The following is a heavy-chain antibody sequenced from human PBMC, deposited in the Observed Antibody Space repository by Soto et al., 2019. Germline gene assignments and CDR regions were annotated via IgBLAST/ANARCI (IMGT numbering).Heavy chain of an antibody. CDR3: TTYDYILGSDRHRWAY. Sequence: RVSLRLSCAASGFTFSNACMSWVRQAPGKGLEWVARIKSKIDGGTTDHAAPVKGRFTISRDDSEDTLYLQMNSLETEDTAVYYCTTYDYILGSDRHRWAYWGKGALVTVPQ. CDR1: GFTFSNAC. J-gene: IGHJ4*02. CDR2: IKSKIDGGTT. D-gene: IGHD3-16*02. V-gene: IGHV3-15*01.